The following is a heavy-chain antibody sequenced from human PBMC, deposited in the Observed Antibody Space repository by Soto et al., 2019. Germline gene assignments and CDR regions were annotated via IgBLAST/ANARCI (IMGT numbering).Heavy chain of an antibody. D-gene: IGHD6-13*01. CDR1: GGSISSGDYY. V-gene: IGHV4-30-4*01. Sequence: TLSLTCTVSGGSISSGDYYWSWIRQPPGKGLEWIGYIYYSGSTYYNPSLKSRVTISVDTSKNQFSLKLSSVTAADTAVYYCAIASRGSSWNYYGMDVWGQGTTVTVSS. CDR2: IYYSGST. J-gene: IGHJ6*02. CDR3: AIASRGSSWNYYGMDV.